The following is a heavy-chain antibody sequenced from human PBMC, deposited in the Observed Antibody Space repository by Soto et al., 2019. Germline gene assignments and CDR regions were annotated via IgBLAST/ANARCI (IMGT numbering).Heavy chain of an antibody. V-gene: IGHV4-39*01. J-gene: IGHJ4*02. CDR2: ILHTGST. D-gene: IGHD1-26*01. CDR1: GGSISSGDYF. Sequence: EALSPTCSVTGGSISSGDYFWVCIRQPPGKGLEWIVSILHTGSTYYNPSLESRVTISVDTSKNQFSLQLSSVTAADTAVYYCAKSPWLLNSNYFDSWGQGTLVNVSS. CDR3: AKSPWLLNSNYFDS.